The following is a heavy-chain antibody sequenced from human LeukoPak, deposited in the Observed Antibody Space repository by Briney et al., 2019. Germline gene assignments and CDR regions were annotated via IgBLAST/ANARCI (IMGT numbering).Heavy chain of an antibody. V-gene: IGHV4-59*01. CDR2: IYYSGST. J-gene: IGHJ4*02. CDR1: GGSISSYY. CDR3: ARAPDWGYYFDY. D-gene: IGHD7-27*01. Sequence: SETLSLTCTVSGGSISSYYWSWIRQPAGKGLEWIGYIYYSGSTNYNPSLKSRVTISVDTSKNQFSLKLSSVTAADTAVYYCARAPDWGYYFDYWGQGTLVTVSS.